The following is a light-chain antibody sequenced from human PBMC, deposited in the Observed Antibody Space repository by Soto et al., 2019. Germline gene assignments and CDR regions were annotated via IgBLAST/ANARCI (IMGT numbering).Light chain of an antibody. CDR2: AAS. Sequence: AIRMTQSPSSFSASTGDRVTITCRASQDISTYLAWYQQRPGKAPMLLIYAASTLQSGVPSRFSGSGSGTDFTLTISYLQSEDFATYYCQQYYSSPLTFGGGTKVEIK. V-gene: IGKV1-8*01. J-gene: IGKJ4*01. CDR3: QQYYSSPLT. CDR1: QDISTY.